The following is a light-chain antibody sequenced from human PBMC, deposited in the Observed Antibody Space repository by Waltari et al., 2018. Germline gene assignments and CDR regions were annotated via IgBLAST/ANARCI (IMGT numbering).Light chain of an antibody. CDR1: SSDVGTYQL. V-gene: IGLV2-23*01. CDR3: CSFAGRSTWV. CDR2: EAT. J-gene: IGLJ1*01. Sequence: SALTQPAYEYGSPGQSLTVSCTGGSSDVGTYQLFSWYQQHPGKAPKLIIYEATKRPAGVSNRFSGSKSGNMASLTISGLQAEDEAEYYCCSFAGRSTWVFGTGTKVTVL.